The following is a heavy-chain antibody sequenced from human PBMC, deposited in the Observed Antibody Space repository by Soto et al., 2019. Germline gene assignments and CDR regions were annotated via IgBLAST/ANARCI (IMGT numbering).Heavy chain of an antibody. V-gene: IGHV3-23*01. CDR2: ISGSGGST. Sequence: EVQLLESGGGLVQPGGSLRLSCAASGFTFSSYAMSWVRQAPGKGLEWVSAISGSGGSTYYADSVKGRLTISRDKSKNTLYMLMSSLRAEDTAVYCCSQEDRDIVLDPGPIDVWGKGTPVTVSS. J-gene: IGHJ6*03. D-gene: IGHD2-2*01. CDR1: GFTFSSYA. CDR3: SQEDRDIVLDPGPIDV.